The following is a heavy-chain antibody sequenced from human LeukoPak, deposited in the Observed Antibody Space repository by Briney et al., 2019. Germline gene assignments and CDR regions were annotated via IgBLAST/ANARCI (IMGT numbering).Heavy chain of an antibody. Sequence: GGSLRLSCAASGFTFSSYSMNWARQAPGKVLEWVSSISSSSSYIYYADSVKGRFTISRDNAKNSLYLQMNSLRAEDTAVYYCAREPGSSWYTYYYYMDVWGKGTTVTISS. V-gene: IGHV3-21*01. CDR1: GFTFSSYS. CDR3: AREPGSSWYTYYYYMDV. CDR2: ISSSSSYI. J-gene: IGHJ6*03. D-gene: IGHD6-13*01.